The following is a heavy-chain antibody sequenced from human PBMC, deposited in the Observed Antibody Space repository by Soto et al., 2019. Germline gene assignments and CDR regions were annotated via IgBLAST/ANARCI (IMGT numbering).Heavy chain of an antibody. D-gene: IGHD4-4*01. CDR3: AKDGDVYRRAAFDV. CDR2: ISYDGSNK. CDR1: GFTFSSYG. Sequence: GGSLRLSCAASGFTFSSYGMHWVRQAPGKGLEWVAVISYDGSNKYYADSVKGRFTISRDNSKNTLYLQMNSLRAEDTAVYYYAKDGDVYRRAAFDVWGQGTTVTVSS. J-gene: IGHJ3*01. V-gene: IGHV3-30*18.